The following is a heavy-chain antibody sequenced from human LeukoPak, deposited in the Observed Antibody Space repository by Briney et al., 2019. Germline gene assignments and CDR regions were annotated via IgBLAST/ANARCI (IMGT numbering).Heavy chain of an antibody. CDR3: AARGLELGFDY. CDR2: INPNSGGT. V-gene: IGHV1-2*02. D-gene: IGHD6-13*01. CDR1: GYTFTGYY. J-gene: IGHJ4*02. Sequence: ASVKVSCKASGYTFTGYYMHWVRQAPGQGLEWMGWINPNSGGTNHAQKFQGRVTMTRDTSISTAYMELSRLRSDDTAVYYCAARGLELGFDYWGQGTLVTVSS.